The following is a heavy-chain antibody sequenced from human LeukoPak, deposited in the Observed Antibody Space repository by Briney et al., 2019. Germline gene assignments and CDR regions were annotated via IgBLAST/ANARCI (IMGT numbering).Heavy chain of an antibody. D-gene: IGHD2-15*01. CDR2: INHSGST. CDR1: GGSFSGYY. V-gene: IGHV4-34*01. Sequence: PSETLSLTCAVYGGSFSGYYWSWIRQPPGKGLEWIGEINHSGSTNYNPSLKSRVTISVDTSKNQFSLKLSSVTAADTAVYYCARGLYCSGGSCYSEGLAYFDYWGQGTLVTVSS. J-gene: IGHJ4*02. CDR3: ARGLYCSGGSCYSEGLAYFDY.